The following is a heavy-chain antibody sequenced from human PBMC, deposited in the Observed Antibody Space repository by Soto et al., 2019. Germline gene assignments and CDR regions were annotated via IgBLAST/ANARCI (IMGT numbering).Heavy chain of an antibody. CDR3: ARVWQWPPRRVDY. Sequence: QVQLQESGPGLVKPSQTLSLTCTVSGGSISSGGDYWNWIRQHPGKGLEWIGYIYYSGHTYYNPSLKSRVTISLDTSKNQFSLKLSSVTAADTAGYYCARVWQWPPRRVDYWGQGTLVTVSS. D-gene: IGHD6-19*01. CDR1: GGSISSGGDY. V-gene: IGHV4-31*03. CDR2: IYYSGHT. J-gene: IGHJ4*02.